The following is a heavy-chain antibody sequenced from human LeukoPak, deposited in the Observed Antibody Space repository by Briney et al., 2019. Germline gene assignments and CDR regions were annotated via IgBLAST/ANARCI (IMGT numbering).Heavy chain of an antibody. CDR2: IRSKAYGGTT. J-gene: IGHJ4*02. CDR1: GFTFGDYA. D-gene: IGHD6-19*01. CDR3: TRVGSSGWYDNY. V-gene: IGHV3-49*04. Sequence: PGGSLRLSCTASGFTFGDYAKSWVRQAPGKGQERVGFIRSKAYGGTTEYDASVKGRFTISRDDSKSIAYLQMNSLKTEDTAVYYCTRVGSSGWYDNYWGQGTLVTVSS.